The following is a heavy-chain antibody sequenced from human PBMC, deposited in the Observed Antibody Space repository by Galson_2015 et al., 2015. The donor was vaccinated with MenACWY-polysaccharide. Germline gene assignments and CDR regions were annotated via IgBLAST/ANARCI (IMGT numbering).Heavy chain of an antibody. D-gene: IGHD6-19*01. Sequence: CAISGDSVSSNNAAWNWIRQSPSRGLEWLGRTYYRSKWYKYYAASVKSRITINVDTSKNQFSLQLTSVTPEDTAMYCCASQGIAVAGVIDYWGQGILVTVSS. J-gene: IGHJ4*02. V-gene: IGHV6-1*01. CDR2: TYYRSKWYK. CDR3: ASQGIAVAGVIDY. CDR1: GDSVSSNNAA.